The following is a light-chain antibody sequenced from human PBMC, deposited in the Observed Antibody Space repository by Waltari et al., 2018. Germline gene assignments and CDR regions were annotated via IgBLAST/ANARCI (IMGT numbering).Light chain of an antibody. CDR3: QKYGTLPAT. Sequence: EIVLTQSPGTPSLSPGERATLSCRASQSVNKYLAWYQQKPGQAPRLLIYDASIRTTGIPDRFSGSWSGTDYSLTISRLEPEDFAVYFCQKYGTLPATFGQGTKVEIK. V-gene: IGKV3-20*01. J-gene: IGKJ1*01. CDR1: QSVNKY. CDR2: DAS.